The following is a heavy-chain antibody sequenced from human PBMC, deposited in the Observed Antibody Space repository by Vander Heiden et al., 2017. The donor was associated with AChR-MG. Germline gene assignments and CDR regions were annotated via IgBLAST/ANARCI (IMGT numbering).Heavy chain of an antibody. J-gene: IGHJ3*02. CDR3: ARRFHDAFDI. CDR1: GSSFPSYW. Sequence: EVQLVKSGAEVKKPGERPKIPCKGSGSSFPSYWIGWVRQMPGKGLEWMGIIYPGYSDTRYSPSFHGQVTSSADKSISTAYLQWSSLKASDTAMYYCARRFHDAFDIWGQGTMVTVSS. V-gene: IGHV5-51*01. CDR2: IYPGYSDT.